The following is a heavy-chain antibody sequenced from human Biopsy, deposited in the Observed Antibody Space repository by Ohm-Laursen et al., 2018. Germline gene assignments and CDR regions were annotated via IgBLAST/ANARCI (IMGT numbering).Heavy chain of an antibody. CDR1: GFTFDDYA. CDR2: ISWYSGSR. J-gene: IGHJ6*02. CDR3: AKDVRGKVQLDGMDV. Sequence: SLRLSCTASGFTFDDYAMHWDRQAPGKGLEWVSGISWYSGSRGYADSVKGRFTISRDNAKKLLYLQMNSLRAEDSALYYCAKDVRGKVQLDGMDVWGQGTTVTVSS. D-gene: IGHD1-1*01. V-gene: IGHV3-9*01.